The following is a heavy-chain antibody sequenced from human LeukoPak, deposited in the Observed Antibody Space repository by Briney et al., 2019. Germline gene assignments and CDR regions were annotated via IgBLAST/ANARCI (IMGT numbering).Heavy chain of an antibody. Sequence: SETLTLTCTVSGGSISSYYWSWIRQPPGKGLEWIGYIYYSGSTNYNPSLKSRVTISVDTSKNQFSLKLSSVTAADTAVYYCARGRYCSGGSCLNWFDPWGQGTLVTVSS. V-gene: IGHV4-59*01. CDR1: GGSISSYY. CDR3: ARGRYCSGGSCLNWFDP. D-gene: IGHD2-15*01. CDR2: IYYSGST. J-gene: IGHJ5*02.